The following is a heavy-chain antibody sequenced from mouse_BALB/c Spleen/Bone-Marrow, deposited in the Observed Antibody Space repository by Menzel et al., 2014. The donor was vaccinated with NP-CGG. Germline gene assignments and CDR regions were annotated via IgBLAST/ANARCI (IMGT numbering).Heavy chain of an antibody. V-gene: IGHV5-9-3*01. CDR3: ARVITWYFDV. D-gene: IGHD2-4*01. CDR2: ISSGGSYT. CDR1: GFTFSSYA. J-gene: IGHJ1*01. Sequence: EVQLVESGGGLVKPGGSLKLSCAASGFTFSSYAMSWVRLTPEKRLEWVATISSGGSYTYYPDSVKGRFTISRDNAKNTLYLQMSSLRSEDTAMYYCARVITWYFDVWGAGTAVTVSS.